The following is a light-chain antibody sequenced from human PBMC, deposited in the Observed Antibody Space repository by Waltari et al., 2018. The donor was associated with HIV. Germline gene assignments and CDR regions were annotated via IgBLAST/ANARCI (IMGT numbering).Light chain of an antibody. J-gene: IGLJ1*01. CDR1: SSNIGAVDA. CDR3: QSYDSSLSGPRV. Sequence: QSVLTPPPSLSGAPGQRVTIPCTGSSSNIGAVDAVNWYQQLPGTAPKLLIYGNSNRPSGVPDRFSGSKSGTSDSLAITGLQAEDEADYYCQSYDSSLSGPRVFGTGTKVTVL. CDR2: GNS. V-gene: IGLV1-40*01.